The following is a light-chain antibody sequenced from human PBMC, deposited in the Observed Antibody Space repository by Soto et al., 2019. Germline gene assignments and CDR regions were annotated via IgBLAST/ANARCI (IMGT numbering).Light chain of an antibody. V-gene: IGLV2-14*03. CDR3: GSYSSTTYVL. J-gene: IGLJ2*01. CDR1: SSDVGGYNY. CDR2: AVT. Sequence: QSALPQPASVSGSPGQSITISCTGTSSDVGGYNYVSWYQQHPDKAPKLMIYAVTNRPSGVSNRFSGTKSGNTASLTISGPQVEDEAHSDCGSYSSTTYVLFGGGTQLAVL.